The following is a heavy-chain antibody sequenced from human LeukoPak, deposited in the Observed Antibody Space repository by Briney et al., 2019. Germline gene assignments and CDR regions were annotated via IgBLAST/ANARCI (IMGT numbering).Heavy chain of an antibody. CDR1: GYTLTSYD. V-gene: IGHV1-8*01. J-gene: IGHJ5*02. Sequence: ASVKVSCKASGYTLTSYDINWVRQATGQGLEWMGWMNPNSGNTGYAQKFQGRVTITRNTSISTAYMELSSLRSEDTAVYYCARGDYSNPGGDWFDPWGQGTLVTVSS. CDR3: ARGDYSNPGGDWFDP. D-gene: IGHD4-11*01. CDR2: MNPNSGNT.